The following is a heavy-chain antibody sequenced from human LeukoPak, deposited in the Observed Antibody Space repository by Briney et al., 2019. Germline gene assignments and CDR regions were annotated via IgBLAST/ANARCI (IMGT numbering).Heavy chain of an antibody. CDR1: GYTFTDYY. Sequence: ASVKVSCKASGYTFTDYYIHWVRQAPGQGLEWMAWMNPKRGDASYAQKFQGRVTMTRDTSISTAYMELSRLRFDDTAVYYCARNKEGKSLDYWGQGTLVTVSS. CDR3: ARNKEGKSLDY. J-gene: IGHJ4*02. V-gene: IGHV1-2*02. CDR2: MNPKRGDA.